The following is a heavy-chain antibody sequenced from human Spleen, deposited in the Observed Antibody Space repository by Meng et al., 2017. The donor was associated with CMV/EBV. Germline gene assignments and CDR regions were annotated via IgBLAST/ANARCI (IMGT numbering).Heavy chain of an antibody. V-gene: IGHV3-23*03. J-gene: IGHJ5*02. CDR1: GFTFSSYA. CDR2: IYSGGSRT. Sequence: GGSLRLSCAVSGFTFSSYAMSWVRQAPGKGLEWVSVIYSGGSRTYYADSVKGRFTVSRDNSKNTLYLQMNSLRAEDTAVYYCAKGPSPYCSSTSCTGDPWGQGTLVTVSS. CDR3: AKGPSPYCSSTSCTGDP. D-gene: IGHD2-2*01.